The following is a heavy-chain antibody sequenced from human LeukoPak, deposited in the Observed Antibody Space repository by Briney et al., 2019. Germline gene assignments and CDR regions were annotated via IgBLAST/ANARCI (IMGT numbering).Heavy chain of an antibody. CDR2: IYSGGET. CDR1: GGSISSGGYY. V-gene: IGHV4-39*02. CDR3: VRDYSNFVQGD. D-gene: IGHD4-11*01. J-gene: IGHJ4*02. Sequence: PSETLSLTCTVSGGSISSGGYYWSWIRQHPGKGLEWIGSIYSGGETHYNPSLNSRVTIFLDTSKNRFSLNLISVTATDTAVYYCVRDYSNFVQGDWGQGTLVTVSS.